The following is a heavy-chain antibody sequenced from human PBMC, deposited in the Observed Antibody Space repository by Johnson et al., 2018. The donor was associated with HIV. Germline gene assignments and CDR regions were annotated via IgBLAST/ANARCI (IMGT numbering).Heavy chain of an antibody. CDR3: ARDPGRTVGATNDAFDI. J-gene: IGHJ3*02. CDR1: GFTFSSYA. Sequence: QVQLVESGGGVVQPGRSLRLSCAASGFTFSSYAMHWVRQAPGKGLEWVAVISYDGSNKYYADSVKGRFTISRDNSKNTLYVQMNSLRAEDTAVYYCARDPGRTVGATNDAFDIWGQGTKVTVSS. D-gene: IGHD1-26*01. V-gene: IGHV3-30*04. CDR2: ISYDGSNK.